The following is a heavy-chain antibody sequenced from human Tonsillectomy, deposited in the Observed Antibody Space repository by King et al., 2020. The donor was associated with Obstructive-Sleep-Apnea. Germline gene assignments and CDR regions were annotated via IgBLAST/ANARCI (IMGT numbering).Heavy chain of an antibody. CDR2: MNPNTGSA. Sequence: QLVQSGAEVKKPGASVKVSCRASGYTFSSNDINWVRQATGQGLEWMGWMNPNTGSAGYAQKFQGRVTMTRDTSMSTAYMELSSLRSEDTAVYYCARVLGYCSSTSWGGVAHWGQGTLVTVSS. CDR1: GYTFSSND. D-gene: IGHD2-2*01. CDR3: ARVLGYCSSTSWGGVAH. J-gene: IGHJ4*02. V-gene: IGHV1-8*01.